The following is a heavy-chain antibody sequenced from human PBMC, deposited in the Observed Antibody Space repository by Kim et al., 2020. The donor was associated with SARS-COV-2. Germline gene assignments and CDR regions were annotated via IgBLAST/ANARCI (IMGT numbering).Heavy chain of an antibody. Sequence: GGSLRLSCAASGFTVSSNYMSWVRQAPGKGLEWVSVIYSGGSTYYADSVKGRFNISRDNSKNTLVLQMNSLIAEDTAVYYCARHGAMVHYYYGMDVWGQGTTVTVSS. V-gene: IGHV3-66*04. CDR1: GFTVSSNY. D-gene: IGHD5-18*01. CDR3: ARHGAMVHYYYGMDV. J-gene: IGHJ6*02. CDR2: IYSGGST.